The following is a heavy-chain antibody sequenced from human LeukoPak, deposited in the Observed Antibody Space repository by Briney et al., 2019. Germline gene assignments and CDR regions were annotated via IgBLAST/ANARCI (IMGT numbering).Heavy chain of an antibody. J-gene: IGHJ4*02. D-gene: IGHD3-10*01. CDR3: ARSSNLKDFYGSLNY. V-gene: IGHV3-30-3*01. Sequence: PGRSLRLSCGASGFTFSDYALHWVRQAPGKGLEWVTLISYDGSTKYYLDSVKGRFTISRDNSKNTLYLQMNSLRVEDTAVYYCARSSNLKDFYGSLNYWGQGTLITVSS. CDR1: GFTFSDYA. CDR2: ISYDGSTK.